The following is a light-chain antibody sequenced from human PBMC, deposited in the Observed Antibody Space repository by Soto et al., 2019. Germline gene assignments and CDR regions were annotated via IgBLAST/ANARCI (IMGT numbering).Light chain of an antibody. CDR2: QAS. J-gene: IGKJ5*01. V-gene: IGKV1-5*03. Sequence: IRKSQAPCSRRVINKKRVTITCRASQSITSWLAWYQQKPGKAPKLLIYQASSLESGVPSRFSGSGSGTEFTLTISSLQPDDFATYYCQQSYSNLALTFGHGTRLEIK. CDR1: QSITSW. CDR3: QQSYSNLALT.